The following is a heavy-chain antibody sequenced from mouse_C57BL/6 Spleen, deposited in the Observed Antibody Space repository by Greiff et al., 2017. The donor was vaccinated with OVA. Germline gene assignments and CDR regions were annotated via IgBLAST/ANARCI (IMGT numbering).Heavy chain of an antibody. J-gene: IGHJ2*01. D-gene: IGHD2-3*01. CDR1: GYAFSSYW. V-gene: IGHV1-80*01. Sequence: QVQLQQSGAELVKPGASVKISCKASGYAFSSYWMNWVKQRPGKGLEWIGQIYPGDGDTNYNGKFKGKATLTADKSSSTAYMQLSSLTSEDSAVYFCARFPHDGYFDYWGQGTTLTVSS. CDR3: ARFPHDGYFDY. CDR2: IYPGDGDT.